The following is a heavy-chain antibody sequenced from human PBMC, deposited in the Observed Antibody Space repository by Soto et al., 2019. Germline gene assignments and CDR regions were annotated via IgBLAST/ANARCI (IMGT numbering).Heavy chain of an antibody. CDR2: IIPIFGTA. Sequence: QVQLVQSGAEVKKPGSSVKVSCKASGGTFSSYAISWVRQAPGQGLEWMGGIIPIFGTANYAQKFQGRVKITEDESTSTAYMELSSLRSEDTAVYYCARGATLGDYYDSSGYLFDYWGQGTLVTVSS. CDR3: ARGATLGDYYDSSGYLFDY. V-gene: IGHV1-69*01. J-gene: IGHJ4*02. D-gene: IGHD3-22*01. CDR1: GGTFSSYA.